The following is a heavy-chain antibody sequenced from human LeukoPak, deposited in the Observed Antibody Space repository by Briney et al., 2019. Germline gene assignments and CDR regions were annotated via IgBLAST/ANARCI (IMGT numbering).Heavy chain of an antibody. CDR3: AREFSTNWFDP. J-gene: IGHJ5*02. CDR2: IYATGST. Sequence: SETLSLTCAVSGASISSYYWSWIRQPAGKGLEWIGRIYATGSTNYNPSLESRVTMSVDTSKNHLSLKVTSVTAADTAVYYCAREFSTNWFDPWGQGTLVTVSS. CDR1: GASISSYY. V-gene: IGHV4-4*07.